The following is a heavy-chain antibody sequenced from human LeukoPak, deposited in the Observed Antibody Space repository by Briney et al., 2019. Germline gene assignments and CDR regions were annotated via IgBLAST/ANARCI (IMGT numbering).Heavy chain of an antibody. Sequence: KASETLSLTCTVSGGSISSSSYYWGWIRQPPGKGLEWIGSIYYSGTTYYNPSLKSRVTISVDTSKNQLSLKLSSVTAADTAVYYCARHPRAVAGLRNFDYWGQGTLVTVSS. CDR1: GGSISSSSYY. D-gene: IGHD6-19*01. J-gene: IGHJ4*02. CDR3: ARHPRAVAGLRNFDY. CDR2: IYYSGTT. V-gene: IGHV4-39*01.